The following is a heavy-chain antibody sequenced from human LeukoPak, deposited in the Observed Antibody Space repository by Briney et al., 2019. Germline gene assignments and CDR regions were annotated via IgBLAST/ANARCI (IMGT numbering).Heavy chain of an antibody. V-gene: IGHV3-21*04. J-gene: IGHJ3*02. D-gene: IGHD1-26*01. CDR3: AKGRSSSYYYYAFDI. CDR1: GFTFSSYS. Sequence: GGSLRLSCAASGFTFSSYSMNWVRQAPGKGLEWVSSISSSSSYIYYADSVKGRFTISRDNSKNTLYLQMNSLRAEDTAVYYCAKGRSSSYYYYAFDIWGQGTMVTVSS. CDR2: ISSSSSYI.